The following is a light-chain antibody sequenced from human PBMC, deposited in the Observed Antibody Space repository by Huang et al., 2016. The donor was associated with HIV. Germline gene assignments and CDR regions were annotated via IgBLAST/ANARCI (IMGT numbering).Light chain of an antibody. V-gene: IGKV3-15*01. CDR3: QHYKT. CDR2: GAS. CDR1: QSVSTN. Sequence: EIVMTQSPATLSVSPGERVILSCRTSQSVSTNLAWYQQKRGQPPRLLIYGASTRATDTPFRFSGSGSGTEFTLTISSLQPEDFAVYSCQHYKTFGRGTKLEIK. J-gene: IGKJ2*01.